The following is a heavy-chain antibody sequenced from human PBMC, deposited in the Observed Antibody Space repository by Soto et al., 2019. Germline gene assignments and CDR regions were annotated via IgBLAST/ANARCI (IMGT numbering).Heavy chain of an antibody. CDR3: AACHYSNYEGSYYFDY. V-gene: IGHV1-58*01. CDR1: GFTFTSSA. J-gene: IGHJ4*02. Sequence: SVKVSCKASGFTFTSSAVQWVRQARGQRLEWIGWIVVGSGNTNYAQKFQERVTITRDMSTSTAYMELSSLRSEDTAVYYCAACHYSNYEGSYYFDYWGQGTRVTVSS. CDR2: IVVGSGNT. D-gene: IGHD4-4*01.